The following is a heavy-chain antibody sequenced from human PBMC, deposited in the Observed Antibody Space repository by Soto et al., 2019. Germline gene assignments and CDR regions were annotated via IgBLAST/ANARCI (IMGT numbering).Heavy chain of an antibody. Sequence: GGSLRLSCAASGFTFSSYGMHWVRQAPGKGLEWVAVISYDGSNKYYADSVKGRFTISRDNSKNTLYLQMNSLRAEDTAVYYCAKGEGIAVAGTSNYYGMDVWGQGTTVTVSS. CDR2: ISYDGSNK. V-gene: IGHV3-30*18. D-gene: IGHD6-19*01. CDR3: AKGEGIAVAGTSNYYGMDV. CDR1: GFTFSSYG. J-gene: IGHJ6*02.